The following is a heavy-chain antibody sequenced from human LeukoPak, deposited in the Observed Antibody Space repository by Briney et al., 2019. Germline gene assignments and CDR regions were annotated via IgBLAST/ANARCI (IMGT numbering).Heavy chain of an antibody. CDR2: TYYRSKWYN. V-gene: IGHV6-1*01. Sequence: SQTLSLTCAISGDSVSSNSAAWNWIRQSPSRGLEWLGRTYYRSKWYNDYAVSVKSRITINPDTSKNQFSLQLNSVTPEDTAVYYCARGLLAKYSSPDIHWYFDLWGRGTLVTVSS. CDR3: ARGLLAKYSSPDIHWYFDL. D-gene: IGHD6-6*01. J-gene: IGHJ2*01. CDR1: GDSVSSNSAA.